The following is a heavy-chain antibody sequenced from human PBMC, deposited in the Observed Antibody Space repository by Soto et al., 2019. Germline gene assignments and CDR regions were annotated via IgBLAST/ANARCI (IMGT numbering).Heavy chain of an antibody. D-gene: IGHD3-22*01. V-gene: IGHV3-49*04. CDR1: GFTFGDYA. Sequence: GGSLRLSCTASGFTFGDYAMSWVRQAPGKGLEWVGFIRSKAYGGTTEYAASVKGRFTISRDDSKSIAYLQMNSLKTEDTAVYYCNFHYYDSSGYIDYWGQGTLVTVSS. CDR3: NFHYYDSSGYIDY. CDR2: IRSKAYGGTT. J-gene: IGHJ4*02.